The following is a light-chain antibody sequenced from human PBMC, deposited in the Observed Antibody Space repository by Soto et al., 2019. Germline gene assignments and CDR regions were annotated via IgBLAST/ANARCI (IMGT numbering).Light chain of an antibody. J-gene: IGLJ2*01. CDR1: SSDVGGYNY. V-gene: IGLV2-8*01. CDR2: EVS. Sequence: QSVLTQHPSASGSPGQSVNISCTGTSSDVGGYNYVSWYQQHPGKAPKLIIYEVSKRPSGVPARFSGSKSGNTASLTVSGLRADDEADDYCSSYAVNNSYVVFGGGTKLTV. CDR3: SSYAVNNSYVV.